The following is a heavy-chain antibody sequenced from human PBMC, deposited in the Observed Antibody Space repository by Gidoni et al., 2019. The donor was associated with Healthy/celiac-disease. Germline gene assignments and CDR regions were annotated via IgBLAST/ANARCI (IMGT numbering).Heavy chain of an antibody. V-gene: IGHV1-46*01. CDR1: GYTFTSYY. CDR3: ARTTSIYRDYVGFDY. D-gene: IGHD4-17*01. Sequence: QVQLVQSGDEVKKPGASVKVSCKASGYTFTSYYIHWVRQAPGQGLEWMGIVNPSTSTTRYAQNFQGRVTMTRDTSTSTVYMELSSLSSEDTALYYCARTTSIYRDYVGFDYWGQGTLVTVSS. CDR2: VNPSTSTT. J-gene: IGHJ4*02.